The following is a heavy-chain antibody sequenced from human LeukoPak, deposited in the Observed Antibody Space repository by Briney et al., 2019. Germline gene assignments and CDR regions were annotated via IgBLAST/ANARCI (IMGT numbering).Heavy chain of an antibody. D-gene: IGHD6-6*01. CDR3: ARDSARCVDF. CDR2: ISGDGSIT. CDR1: GLTFDDYA. V-gene: IGHV3-43*02. Sequence: GGSLRLSCAASGLTFDDYAMYWVRQTPGKGLEWVSLISGDGSITLYADSVRGRFTISRDNSKNSLYLQMNSLRTEDTALYYCARDSARCVDFWGQGTLVTVSS. J-gene: IGHJ4*02.